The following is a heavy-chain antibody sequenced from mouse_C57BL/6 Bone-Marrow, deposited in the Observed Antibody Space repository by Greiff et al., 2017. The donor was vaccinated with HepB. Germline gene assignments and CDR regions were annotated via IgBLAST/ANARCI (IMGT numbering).Heavy chain of an antibody. CDR1: GYTFTDYY. CDR2: INPNNGGT. Sequence: VQLQQSGPELVKPGASVKISCKASGYTFTDYYMNWVKQSHGKSLEWIGDINPNNGGTSYNQKFKGKATLTVDKSSSTAYMELRSLTSEDSAVYYCARSYSYHDTWFAYWGQGTLVTVSA. J-gene: IGHJ3*01. V-gene: IGHV1-26*01. CDR3: ARSYSYHDTWFAY. D-gene: IGHD2-4*01.